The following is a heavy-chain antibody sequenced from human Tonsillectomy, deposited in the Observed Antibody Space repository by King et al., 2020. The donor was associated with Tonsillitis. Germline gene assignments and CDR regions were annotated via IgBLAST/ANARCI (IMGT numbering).Heavy chain of an antibody. CDR3: ARAREDYYDSSGYDY. Sequence: QLVQSGAEVKKPGASVKVSCKASGYTFTSYGISWVRQAPGQGLEWMGWISDYNGKTNYAQKLQGRVTMTTDTSTSTAYMELRSLRSDDTAVYYCARAREDYYDSSGYDYWGQGTLVTVSS. D-gene: IGHD3-22*01. V-gene: IGHV1-18*04. CDR2: ISDYNGKT. J-gene: IGHJ4*02. CDR1: GYTFTSYG.